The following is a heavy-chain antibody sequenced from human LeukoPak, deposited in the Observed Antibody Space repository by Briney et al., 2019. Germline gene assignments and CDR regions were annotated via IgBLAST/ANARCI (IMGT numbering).Heavy chain of an antibody. Sequence: KPSGTLSLTCAVSGGAISSSNWWSWVRQPPGKGREWIGEIYHSGSTNYNPSLKSRVTISVDKSKNQFSLKLSSVTAADTAVYYCASLVRYGSGYFDYWGQGTLVTVSS. CDR3: ASLVRYGSGYFDY. CDR1: GGAISSSNW. CDR2: IYHSGST. V-gene: IGHV4-4*02. D-gene: IGHD3-10*01. J-gene: IGHJ4*02.